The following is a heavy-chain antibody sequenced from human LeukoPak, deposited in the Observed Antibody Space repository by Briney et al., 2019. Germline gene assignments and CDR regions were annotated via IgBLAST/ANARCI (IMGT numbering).Heavy chain of an antibody. Sequence: GASVKVSCKASGYTFTGYYMHWVRQAPGQGLEWIGWINPNSGGTNYAQKFQGRVTMTTDTSISTAYMELSRLRSEDTAVYYCAREYYYDSSGYYSWFDPWGQGTLVTVSS. V-gene: IGHV1-2*02. CDR2: INPNSGGT. J-gene: IGHJ5*02. CDR3: AREYYYDSSGYYSWFDP. D-gene: IGHD3-22*01. CDR1: GYTFTGYY.